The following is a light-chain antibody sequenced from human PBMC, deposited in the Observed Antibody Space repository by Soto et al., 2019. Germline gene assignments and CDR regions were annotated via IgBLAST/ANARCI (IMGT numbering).Light chain of an antibody. CDR3: QQYGSSLLT. V-gene: IGKV3-20*01. CDR2: NTS. CDR1: QSVSSSY. J-gene: IGKJ4*01. Sequence: EIVLTQSPGTLSLSPGERATLSCRASQSVSSSYLAWYQQTPGQAPRLLIYNTSSRATGIPDRFSGSGSGTYFTLTISRLELEDFAVYYCQQYGSSLLTFGGGTKVEIK.